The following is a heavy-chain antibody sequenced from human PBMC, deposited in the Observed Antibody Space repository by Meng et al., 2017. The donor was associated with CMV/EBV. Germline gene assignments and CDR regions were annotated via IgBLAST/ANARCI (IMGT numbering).Heavy chain of an antibody. CDR3: ARDSRSYYGDYYYYGMDV. Sequence: GGSLRLSCAASGFTFSSYSMNWVRQAPGKGLEWVSSISSSSSYIYYADSVKGRFTISRDNAKNSLYLQMNSLRAEDTAVYYCARDSRSYYGDYYYYGMDVWGQGTTVTVS. CDR2: ISSSSSYI. CDR1: GFTFSSYS. J-gene: IGHJ6*02. V-gene: IGHV3-21*01. D-gene: IGHD4-17*01.